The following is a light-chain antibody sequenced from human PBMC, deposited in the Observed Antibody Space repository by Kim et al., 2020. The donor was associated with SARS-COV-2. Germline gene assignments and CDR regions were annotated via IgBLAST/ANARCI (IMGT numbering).Light chain of an antibody. CDR3: QTWGTGMSWV. CDR2: VNSDGSH. Sequence: QPVLTQSPSASASLGASVKLTCTLSSGHSSYAITWHQQQPEKGPRYLMKVNSDGSHNKGDGIPDRFSGSSSGAERYLTISSLQSEDEADYYCQTWGTGMSWVFGGGTQLTVL. J-gene: IGLJ3*02. V-gene: IGLV4-69*01. CDR1: SGHSSYA.